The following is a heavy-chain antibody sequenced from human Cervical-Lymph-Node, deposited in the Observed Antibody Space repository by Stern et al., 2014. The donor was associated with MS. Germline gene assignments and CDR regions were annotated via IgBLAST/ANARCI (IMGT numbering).Heavy chain of an antibody. CDR3: ASAYSSSHYYFDY. CDR2: IWYDGSNP. J-gene: IGHJ4*02. V-gene: IGHV3-33*01. D-gene: IGHD6-13*01. CDR1: GFSFSRYA. Sequence: QVKLVQSGGGVVQPGRSLRLSCAASGFSFSRYAMHWVRQDPGKGMEWVALIWYDGSNPYYADSVTGRFTISRDNCKNTLYLQMNSLRAEDTAVYYCASAYSSSHYYFDYWGQGTLVTVSS.